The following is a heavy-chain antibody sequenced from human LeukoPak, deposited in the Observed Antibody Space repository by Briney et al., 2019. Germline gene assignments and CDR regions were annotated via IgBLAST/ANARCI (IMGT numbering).Heavy chain of an antibody. CDR1: GFTVSSNY. V-gene: IGHV3-48*03. J-gene: IGHJ4*02. Sequence: GGSLRLSCAASGFTVSSNYMNWVRQAPGKGLEWVPYISRSGSIIYYADSVKGRFTISRDNAKNSLYLQMNSLRAEDTAVYYCARRVIVVGLDYWGQGTLVTVSS. D-gene: IGHD3-22*01. CDR3: ARRVIVVGLDY. CDR2: ISRSGSII.